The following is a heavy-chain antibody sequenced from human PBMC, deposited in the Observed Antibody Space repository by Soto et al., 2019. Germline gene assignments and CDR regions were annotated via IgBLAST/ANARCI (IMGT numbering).Heavy chain of an antibody. V-gene: IGHV1-69*13. CDR2: IIPIFGTA. J-gene: IGHJ1*01. CDR3: ARDLNGDYVYFQH. D-gene: IGHD4-17*01. CDR1: GGTFSSYA. Sequence: SVKVSCKASGGTFSSYAISWVRQAPGQGLEWMGGIIPIFGTANYAQKFQGRVTITADESTSTAYMELSSLRSEDTAVYYCARDLNGDYVYFQHWGQGTLVTVSS.